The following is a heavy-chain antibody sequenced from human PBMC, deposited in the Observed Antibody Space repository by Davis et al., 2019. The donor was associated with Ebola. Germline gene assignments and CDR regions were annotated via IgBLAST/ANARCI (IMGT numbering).Heavy chain of an antibody. V-gene: IGHV1-18*01. CDR2: ISAYNGNT. Sequence: ASVKVSCKASGYTFTSYGISWVRQAPGQGLEWMGWISAYNGNTNYAQKLQGRVTMTTDTSTSTAYMELRSLRSDDTAVYYCARVEAVYGYYDFWSGYPGCFDYWGQGTLVTVSS. J-gene: IGHJ4*02. D-gene: IGHD3-3*01. CDR3: ARVEAVYGYYDFWSGYPGCFDY. CDR1: GYTFTSYG.